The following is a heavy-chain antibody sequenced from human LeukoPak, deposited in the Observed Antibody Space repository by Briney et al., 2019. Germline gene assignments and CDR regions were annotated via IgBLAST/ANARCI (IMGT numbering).Heavy chain of an antibody. Sequence: ASVKVSCKASGYTFTSYGISWVRQAPGQGLEWMGWISAYNGNTNNAQKLQGRDTMTPDTSTSTAYMELRSLRSDDTAVYYCARDYYDSSGYYYYGDYWGQGTLVTVSS. CDR1: GYTFTSYG. D-gene: IGHD3-22*01. CDR3: ARDYYDSSGYYYYGDY. J-gene: IGHJ4*02. V-gene: IGHV1-18*01. CDR2: ISAYNGNT.